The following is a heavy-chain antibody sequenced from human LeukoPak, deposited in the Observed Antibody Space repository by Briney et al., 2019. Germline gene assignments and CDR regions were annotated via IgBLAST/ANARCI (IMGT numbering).Heavy chain of an antibody. CDR2: INPNSGGT. Sequence: ASVKVSCKASGYTFTGYYMHWVRQAPGQGLEWMGWINPNSGGTNYAQKFQGWVTMTRDTSISTAYMELSRLRSDDTAVYYCAITGVYYDILTGPYGMDVWGQGTTVTVSS. D-gene: IGHD3-9*01. V-gene: IGHV1-2*04. J-gene: IGHJ6*02. CDR1: GYTFTGYY. CDR3: AITGVYYDILTGPYGMDV.